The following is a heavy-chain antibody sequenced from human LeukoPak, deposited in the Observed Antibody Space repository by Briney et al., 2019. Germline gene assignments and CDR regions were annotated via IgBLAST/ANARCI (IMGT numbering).Heavy chain of an antibody. CDR2: IYYSGST. CDR3: ARDASGVYCSSTSCHFDY. D-gene: IGHD2-2*01. J-gene: IGHJ4*02. CDR1: GFTFSSYS. Sequence: GSLRLSCAASGFTFSSYSMNWVRQAPGKGLEWIGYIYYSGSTNYNPSLKSRVTISVDTSKNQFSLKLSSVTAADTAVYYCARDASGVYCSSTSCHFDYWGQGTLVTVSS. V-gene: IGHV4-59*12.